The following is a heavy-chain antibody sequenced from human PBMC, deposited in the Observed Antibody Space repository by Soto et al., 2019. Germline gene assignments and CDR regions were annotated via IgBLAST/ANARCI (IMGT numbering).Heavy chain of an antibody. J-gene: IGHJ6*02. CDR3: ARDLSRDWSGYYYYGMDV. Sequence: ASVKVSCKASGYTFTSYGISWVRQAPGQGLEWMGWISAYNGNTNYAQKLQGRVTMTTDTSTSTAYMELRSLGSDDTAVYYCARDLSRDWSGYYYYGMDVWGQGTTVTVSS. V-gene: IGHV1-18*01. D-gene: IGHD3-3*01. CDR1: GYTFTSYG. CDR2: ISAYNGNT.